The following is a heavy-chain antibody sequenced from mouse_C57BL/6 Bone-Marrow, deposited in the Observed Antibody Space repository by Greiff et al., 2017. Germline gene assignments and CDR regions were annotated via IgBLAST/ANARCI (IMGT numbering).Heavy chain of an antibody. D-gene: IGHD1-1*01. CDR2: ISSGGDYI. Sequence: EVHLVESGEGLVKPGGSLKLSCAASGFTFSSYAMSWVRQTPEKRLEWVAYISSGGDYIYYADTVKGRFTISRDNARNTLYLQMSSLKSEDTAMYYCTSLNYYGSLYWGQGTLVTVSA. V-gene: IGHV5-9-1*02. J-gene: IGHJ3*01. CDR3: TSLNYYGSLY. CDR1: GFTFSSYA.